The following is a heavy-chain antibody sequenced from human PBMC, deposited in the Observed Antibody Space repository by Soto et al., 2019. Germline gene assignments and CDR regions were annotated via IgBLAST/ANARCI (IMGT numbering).Heavy chain of an antibody. CDR1: GFTFSRYG. J-gene: IGHJ4*02. CDR3: AVVAGSYYLDC. D-gene: IGHD6-19*01. CDR2: ITYNGGTT. Sequence: EVQLVESGGGLVQSGGSLRLSCSASGFTFSRYGMHWVRQAPGKGLEYVSAITYNGGTTNYADSVKGRFTISRDNSKNPLYLQMSSLRADDPALYYCAVVAGSYYLDCWGQGTLVTVSS. V-gene: IGHV3-64D*08.